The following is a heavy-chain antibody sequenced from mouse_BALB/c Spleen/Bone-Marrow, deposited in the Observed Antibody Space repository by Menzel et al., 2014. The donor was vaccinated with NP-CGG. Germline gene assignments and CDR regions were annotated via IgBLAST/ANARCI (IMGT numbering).Heavy chain of an antibody. V-gene: IGHV4-1*02. J-gene: IGHJ3*01. CDR2: INPDSNTI. D-gene: IGHD1-2*01. CDR1: GFDFSRYW. CDR3: ARLGYYGSFAY. Sequence: EVQRVESGGGLVQPGGSLKLSCAASGFDFSRYWMSWVRQAPGKGLEWIGEINPDSNTINYTPSLKDKFIISRDNAKNTLYLQMSKARSEDTALYYCARLGYYGSFAYWGQGTLVTVSA.